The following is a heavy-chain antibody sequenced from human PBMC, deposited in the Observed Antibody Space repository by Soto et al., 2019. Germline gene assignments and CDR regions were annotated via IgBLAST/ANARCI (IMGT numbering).Heavy chain of an antibody. J-gene: IGHJ4*02. CDR1: GFTFNSYA. Sequence: EVQLLESGGGLVQPGGSLRLSCAASGFTFNSYALSWVRQAPGKGLEWVSGITGSAYSTYYADSVKGRFTISRDNSKKTLYLQMNSLRAEDTAVYYCAKPITFVGGQYFDCWGQGTLVTVSS. CDR3: AKPITFVGGQYFDC. V-gene: IGHV3-23*01. D-gene: IGHD3-16*01. CDR2: ITGSAYST.